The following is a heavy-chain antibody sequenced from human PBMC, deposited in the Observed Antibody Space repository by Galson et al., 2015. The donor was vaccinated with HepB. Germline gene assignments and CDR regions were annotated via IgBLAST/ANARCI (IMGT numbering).Heavy chain of an antibody. CDR1: GFYLSAYS. CDR3: VRGSWPTGKHYWYLDL. V-gene: IGHV3-48*01. J-gene: IGHJ2*01. D-gene: IGHD1-14*01. Sequence: SLSLSCAVSGFYLSAYSMNWVRQAPGKGLEWVSSISSHSWTIYPADSVKGRFTISRDNAKNSLDLHMSSLRAEDTAVYYWVRGSWPTGKHYWYLDLWGQGTLVTVSS. CDR2: ISSHSWTI.